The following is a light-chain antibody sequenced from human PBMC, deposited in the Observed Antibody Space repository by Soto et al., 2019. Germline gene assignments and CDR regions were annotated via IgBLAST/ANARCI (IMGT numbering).Light chain of an antibody. V-gene: IGLV2-14*03. CDR1: SSDVGGYNY. CDR2: DVS. CDR3: CSYTTSNTRQIV. Sequence: QSVLTQPASVSGSPGQSITISCPGPSSDVGGYNYVSWYQHHPGKAPKLMIYDVSNRPSGVSNRFSGSKSGNTASLTVSGLQPEDEADYYCCSYTTSNTRQIVFGTGTKVTVL. J-gene: IGLJ1*01.